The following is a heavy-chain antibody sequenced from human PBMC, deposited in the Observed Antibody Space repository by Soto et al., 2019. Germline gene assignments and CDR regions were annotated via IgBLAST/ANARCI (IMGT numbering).Heavy chain of an antibody. V-gene: IGHV1-8*01. Sequence: QEQLEQSGAEVKKPGASVKVSCKASGYSFTKYDFNWVRQATGQGLEWLGWVNPISGNTENAQNFQGRVTLTVNTSTSTASMELSSLRSGDTAIYYCSTSRINMIRGVFYYGLDVWGHGTTVTVSS. CDR3: STSRINMIRGVFYYGLDV. J-gene: IGHJ6*02. CDR2: VNPISGNT. CDR1: GYSFTKYD. D-gene: IGHD3-10*01.